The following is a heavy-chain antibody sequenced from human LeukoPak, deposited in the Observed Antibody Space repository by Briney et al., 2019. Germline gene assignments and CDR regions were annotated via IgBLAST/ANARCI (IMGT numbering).Heavy chain of an antibody. D-gene: IGHD2-15*01. CDR2: ISGSGSDT. V-gene: IGHV3-23*01. J-gene: IGHJ4*02. CDR3: ARDRIPYCSGGSCSYLDY. CDR1: GFTFSHSA. Sequence: GGSLRLSCAASGFTFSHSAMSWVRQAPGKGLEWISTISGSGSDTNYADSVRGRLIISRDNSKNTLFLQMNSLRAEDTAVYYCARDRIPYCSGGSCSYLDYWGQGTLVTVSS.